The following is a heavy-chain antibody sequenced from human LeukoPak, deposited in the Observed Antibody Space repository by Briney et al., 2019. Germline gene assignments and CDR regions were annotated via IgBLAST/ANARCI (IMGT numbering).Heavy chain of an antibody. CDR3: AKSSQWELRVPYFDY. CDR1: GFTFDDYA. V-gene: IGHV3-9*03. Sequence: GGSLRLSCAASGFTFDDYAMHWVRQAPGKGLEWVSGISWNSGSIGYADSVKGRFTISRDNAKNSLYLQMNSLRAEDMALYYCAKSSQWELRVPYFDYWGQGTLVTVSS. D-gene: IGHD1-26*01. CDR2: ISWNSGSI. J-gene: IGHJ4*02.